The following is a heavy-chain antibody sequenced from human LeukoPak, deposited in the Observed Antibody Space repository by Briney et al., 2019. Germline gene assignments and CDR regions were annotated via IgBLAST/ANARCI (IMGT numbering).Heavy chain of an antibody. J-gene: IGHJ4*02. Sequence: SETLSLTCTVSGGSISSYDWSWIRQPPGKGLEWIGYIYYSGSTNYNPSLKSRVTISVDTTKNQFSLKLSSVTAADTAVYYCARHEINYGDYTVWGQGTLVTVSS. CDR1: GGSISSYD. V-gene: IGHV4-59*08. CDR3: ARHEINYGDYTV. CDR2: IYYSGST. D-gene: IGHD4-17*01.